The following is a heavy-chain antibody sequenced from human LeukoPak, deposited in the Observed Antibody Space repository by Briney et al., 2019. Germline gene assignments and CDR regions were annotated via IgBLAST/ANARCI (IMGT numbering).Heavy chain of an antibody. CDR3: ASNFGKRYYYGSGSYFNY. Sequence: SETLSLTCAVYGGSFSGYYWSWIRQPPGKGLEWIGEINHSGSTNYSPSLKSRVTISVDTSKNQFSLKLSSVTAADTAVYYCASNFGKRYYYGSGSYFNYWGQGTLVTVSS. V-gene: IGHV4-34*01. CDR1: GGSFSGYY. CDR2: INHSGST. D-gene: IGHD3-10*01. J-gene: IGHJ4*02.